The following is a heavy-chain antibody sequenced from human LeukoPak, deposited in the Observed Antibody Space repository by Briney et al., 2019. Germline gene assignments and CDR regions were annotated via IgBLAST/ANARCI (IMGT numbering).Heavy chain of an antibody. CDR2: FDPEDGET. Sequence: ASVKVSCKVSVYTLTELSMHWVRQAPGKGDEWMGGFDPEDGETIYAQKLQVRVTMTEDTSTDTAYMELSSLRSEDTAVYYCASGGRGTDYWGQGTLVTVSS. V-gene: IGHV1-24*01. CDR1: VYTLTELS. CDR3: ASGGRGTDY. D-gene: IGHD4-23*01. J-gene: IGHJ4*02.